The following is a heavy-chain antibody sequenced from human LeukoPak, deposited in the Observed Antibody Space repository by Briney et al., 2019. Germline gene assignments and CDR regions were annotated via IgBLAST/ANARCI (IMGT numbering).Heavy chain of an antibody. D-gene: IGHD6-13*01. J-gene: IGHJ3*02. Sequence: KPSGTLSLTCAVSGGSISSSNWWSWVRQPPGKGLEWIGEIYHSGSTNYNPSLKSRVTISVDKSKNQFPLKLSSVTAADTAVYYCATLKLVHDAFDIWGQGTTVTVSS. CDR3: ATLKLVHDAFDI. CDR1: GGSISSSNW. CDR2: IYHSGST. V-gene: IGHV4-4*02.